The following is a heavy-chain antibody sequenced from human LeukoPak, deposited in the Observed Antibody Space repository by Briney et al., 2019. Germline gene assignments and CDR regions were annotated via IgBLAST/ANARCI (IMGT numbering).Heavy chain of an antibody. CDR2: ISGSGGST. CDR3: AVVGTSSFYMDV. D-gene: IGHD6-19*01. Sequence: GGSLRLACAASGFTFSSYAMSWLRQAPGKGLGWVSAISGSGGSTYYADSVKGRFTISRDNSKNTLYLQMNSLRAEDTAVYYCAVVGTSSFYMDVWGKGTTVTVSS. J-gene: IGHJ6*03. V-gene: IGHV3-23*01. CDR1: GFTFSSYA.